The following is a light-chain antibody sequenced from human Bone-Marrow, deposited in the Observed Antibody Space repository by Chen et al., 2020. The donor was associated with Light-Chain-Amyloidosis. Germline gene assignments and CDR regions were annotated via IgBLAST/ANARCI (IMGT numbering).Light chain of an antibody. V-gene: IGKV1-9*01. CDR1: QGISSY. CDR3: QQYHTYPPWT. CDR2: AVS. J-gene: IGKJ1*01. Sequence: DIQLTQSPSFLFASVGDRVTITCRASQGISSYLAWYQERPGKAPNLLIYAVSTLESGVPSRFSGSGSGTEFALTISSLQSEDFATYFCQQYHTYPPWTLGQGTKVEIK.